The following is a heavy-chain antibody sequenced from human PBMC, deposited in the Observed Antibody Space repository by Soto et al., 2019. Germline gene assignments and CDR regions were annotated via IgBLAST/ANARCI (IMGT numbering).Heavy chain of an antibody. CDR1: GYSFIGYY. CDR3: ARWLYTSGLYYFAF. J-gene: IGHJ4*02. V-gene: IGHV1-2*02. D-gene: IGHD6-19*01. CDR2: INPNSGGT. Sequence: ASVKVSCKASGYSFIGYYMHWVRQAPGQGLEWMGWINPNSGGTDYAQKFQGRVTMTRDTSISTVYMGLTSLTSDDTAVYYCARWLYTSGLYYFAFWGREPWSPSPQ.